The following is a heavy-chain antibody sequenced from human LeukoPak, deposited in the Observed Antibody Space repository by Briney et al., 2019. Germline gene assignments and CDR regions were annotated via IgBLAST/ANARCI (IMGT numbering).Heavy chain of an antibody. CDR3: ARGGSTYYYYIDV. V-gene: IGHV3-43D*03. J-gene: IGHJ6*03. Sequence: GGSLRLSCAASGFTFDDYAMHWVRQAPGKGLEWVSLISWDGGSTYYADSVKGRFTISRDNSKNSLYLQMNSLRAEDTALYYCARGGSTYYYYIDVWGKGTTVTVSS. CDR1: GFTFDDYA. CDR2: ISWDGGST. D-gene: IGHD3-10*01.